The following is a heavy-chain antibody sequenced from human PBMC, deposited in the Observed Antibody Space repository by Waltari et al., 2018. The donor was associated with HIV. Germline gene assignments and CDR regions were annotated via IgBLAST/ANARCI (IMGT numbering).Heavy chain of an antibody. CDR2: ISYYGDNK. CDR1: GCPFSSYG. CDR3: AKGASGWSPGY. D-gene: IGHD6-19*01. V-gene: IGHV3-30*18. J-gene: IGHJ4*02. Sequence: QVQLVESGGGVVQPGRSLRLSCAASGCPFSSYGMHWVRQAPGKGLEWVAVISYYGDNKYYADSVKGRFTISRDNSKNTLYLQMNSLRVEDTAVYYCAKGASGWSPGYWGQGTLVTVSS.